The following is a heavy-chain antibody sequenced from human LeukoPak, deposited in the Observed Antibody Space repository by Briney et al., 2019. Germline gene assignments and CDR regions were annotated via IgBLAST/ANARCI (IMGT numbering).Heavy chain of an antibody. CDR1: GYSFTSYW. J-gene: IGHJ3*02. D-gene: IGHD4/OR15-4a*01. V-gene: IGHV5-51*01. CDR3: ARHVEYGGNTGMNAFDI. Sequence: GESLKISCKGSGYSFTSYWIGWVRQMPGKGLEWMGIIYPGDSDTRYSPSFQGQVTISADKSISTAYLQWSSLKASDTAMYYCARHVEYGGNTGMNAFDIWGQGTMVTVSS. CDR2: IYPGDSDT.